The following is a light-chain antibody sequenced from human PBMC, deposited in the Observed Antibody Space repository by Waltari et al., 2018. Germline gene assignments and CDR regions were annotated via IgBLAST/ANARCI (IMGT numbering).Light chain of an antibody. J-gene: IGLJ7*01. CDR3: GTWDSSLSGAV. V-gene: IGLV1-51*02. Sequence: QSVLTQPPSVSAAPGQRVTISCSGGSSNTGNNYVSWYRQFPGTAPKLLIYESRKRPSGMPGRFSGSKSGTSATLDITGLQAGDEADYYCGTWDSSLSGAVFGGGTHLTVL. CDR1: SSNTGNNY. CDR2: ESR.